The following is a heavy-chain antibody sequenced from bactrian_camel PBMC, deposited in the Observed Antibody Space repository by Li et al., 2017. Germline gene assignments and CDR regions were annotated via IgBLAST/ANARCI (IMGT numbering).Heavy chain of an antibody. J-gene: IGHJ4*01. V-gene: IGHV3S1*01. CDR2: ISDGGDTT. CDR3: TKDRDPLLRYY. Sequence: HVQLVESGGGLVQPGGSLRLSCAASGFTLSSYWMYWVRQAPGKGLEWVATISDGGDTTHYADSVKGRFTISRDNAKSTVNLRMNSLKTEDTAMYYCTKDRDPLLRYYWGQGTQVTVS. CDR1: GFTLSSYW. D-gene: IGHD2*01.